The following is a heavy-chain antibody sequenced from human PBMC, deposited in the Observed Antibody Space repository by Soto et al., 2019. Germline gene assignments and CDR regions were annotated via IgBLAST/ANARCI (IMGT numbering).Heavy chain of an antibody. CDR2: MNPNSGNT. CDR1: GYTFTSYD. J-gene: IGHJ6*02. Sequence: QVQLVQSGAEVKKPGASVKVSCKASGYTFTSYDINWVRQATGQGLEWMGWMNPNSGNTGYAQKFQGRVTMTRNTSRSTAYRELSSLRSEDTGVYYCARGATPYYYYYYGMDVWGQGTTVTVSS. CDR3: ARGATPYYYYYYGMDV. V-gene: IGHV1-8*01. D-gene: IGHD2-15*01.